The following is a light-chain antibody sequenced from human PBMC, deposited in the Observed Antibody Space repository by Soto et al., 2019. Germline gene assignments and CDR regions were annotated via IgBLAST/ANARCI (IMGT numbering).Light chain of an antibody. CDR2: EVS. CDR3: SSYTSSNTLPYV. Sequence: QSVLTQPASVSWSPGQSITISCTGTSSDVGGYTYVSWYQQHPGKAPKLMIYEVSNRPSGVSTRFSGSKSGNTASLTISGLQAEDEAEYYCSSYTSSNTLPYVFGTGTKVTVL. CDR1: SSDVGGYTY. V-gene: IGLV2-14*01. J-gene: IGLJ1*01.